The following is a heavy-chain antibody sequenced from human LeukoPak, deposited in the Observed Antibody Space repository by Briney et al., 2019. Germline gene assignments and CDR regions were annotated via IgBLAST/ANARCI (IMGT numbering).Heavy chain of an antibody. CDR1: GYTFTGYY. Sequence: LGASVKVSCKASGYTFTGYYMHWVPQDPGQGLEWMGRINPNSGGTNYAQKFQGRVTLTRDTSISTAYMELSRLRSDDTAVYYCARSLTYYYDSSGYYPPRYWGQGTLVTVSS. V-gene: IGHV1-2*03. CDR3: ARSLTYYYDSSGYYPPRY. D-gene: IGHD3-22*01. CDR2: INPNSGGT. J-gene: IGHJ4*02.